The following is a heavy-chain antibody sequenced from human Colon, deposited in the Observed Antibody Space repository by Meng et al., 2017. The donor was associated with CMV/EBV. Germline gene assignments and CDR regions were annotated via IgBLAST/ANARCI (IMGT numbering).Heavy chain of an antibody. D-gene: IGHD3-22*01. Sequence: SETLSLTCTVSGGSISSSSYYWGWIRQPPGKGLEWIGSIYYSGSTDYNPSLKSRVTISVDTSKNQFSLKLSSVTAADTAVYYCARLPHYYDRYYFDYWGQGTLVTVSS. V-gene: IGHV4-39*01. CDR3: ARLPHYYDRYYFDY. CDR1: GGSISSSSYY. CDR2: IYYSGST. J-gene: IGHJ4*02.